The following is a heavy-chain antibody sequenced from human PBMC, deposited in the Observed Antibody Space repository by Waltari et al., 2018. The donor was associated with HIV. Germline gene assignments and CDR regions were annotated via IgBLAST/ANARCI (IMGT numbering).Heavy chain of an antibody. CDR1: RFTFTAYY. Sequence: QVQLVQSGAEVKKPGASVKVSCTASRFTFTAYYVHWVRQAPGHGLEWMGWINPKSGVTHFAQNVQGRINMTRDTSIKTAYLELSRLQSDDTAVYYCARDWWQLPSGGYFFDYWGQGTLVTVSS. CDR2: INPKSGVT. D-gene: IGHD2-15*01. CDR3: ARDWWQLPSGGYFFDY. J-gene: IGHJ4*02. V-gene: IGHV1-2*02.